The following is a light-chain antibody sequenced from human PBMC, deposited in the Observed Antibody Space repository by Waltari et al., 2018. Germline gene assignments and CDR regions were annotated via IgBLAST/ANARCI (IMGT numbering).Light chain of an antibody. Sequence: SYILTQVPSVSVAPGQTARISCGGTNIGTKSVHWYQRKPGQAPVLVVYDYRDRPSGIPERFSGSNSGNTATLIISRAEAGDEADYYCQVWDNGSDPLPVFGGGTK. CDR1: NIGTKS. V-gene: IGLV3-21*02. CDR3: QVWDNGSDPLPV. CDR2: DYR. J-gene: IGLJ2*01.